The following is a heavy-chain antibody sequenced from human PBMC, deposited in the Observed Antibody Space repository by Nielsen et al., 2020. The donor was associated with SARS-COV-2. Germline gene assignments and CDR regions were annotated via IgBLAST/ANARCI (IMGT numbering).Heavy chain of an antibody. CDR2: IWYDGSNK. Sequence: GESLKISCAASGFTFDDYAMHWVRQAPGKGLEWVAVIWYDGSNKYYADSVKGRFTISRDNSKNTLYLQMNSLRAEDTAVYYCARDTVDDAFDIWGQGTMVTVSS. J-gene: IGHJ3*02. CDR1: GFTFDDYA. CDR3: ARDTVDDAFDI. V-gene: IGHV3-33*08.